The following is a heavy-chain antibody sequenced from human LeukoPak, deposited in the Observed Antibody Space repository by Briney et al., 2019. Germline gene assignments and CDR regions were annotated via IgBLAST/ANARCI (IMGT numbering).Heavy chain of an antibody. V-gene: IGHV4-39*01. D-gene: IGHD3-10*02. CDR2: IYYSGST. CDR1: GGSISSSSYY. Sequence: SETLSLTCTVSGGSISSSSYYWGWIRQPPGKGLEWIGSIYYSGSTYYNPSLKSRVTISVDTSKNQFSLKLSSVTAADTAVYYCARHVRGWGAFDIWGQGTMVTVSS. J-gene: IGHJ3*02. CDR3: ARHVRGWGAFDI.